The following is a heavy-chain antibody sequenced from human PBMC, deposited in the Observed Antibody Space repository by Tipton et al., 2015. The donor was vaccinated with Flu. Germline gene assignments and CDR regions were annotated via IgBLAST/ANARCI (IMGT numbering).Heavy chain of an antibody. Sequence: TLSLTCTVSGGSVSSGSYYWSWIRQPPGKGLEWIGYIYYSGSTNYNPSLKSRVTISVDTSKNQFSLKLSSVTAADTAVYYCARDWNYYDSSGYYGVDPWGQGTLVTVSS. CDR1: GGSVSSGSYY. D-gene: IGHD3-22*01. CDR3: ARDWNYYDSSGYYGVDP. V-gene: IGHV4-61*01. J-gene: IGHJ5*02. CDR2: IYYSGST.